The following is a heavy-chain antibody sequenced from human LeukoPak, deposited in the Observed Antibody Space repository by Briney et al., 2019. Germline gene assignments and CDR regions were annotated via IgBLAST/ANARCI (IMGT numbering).Heavy chain of an antibody. Sequence: SQTLSLTCAISGDSVSTNSATWTWLRQSPSRGLEWLGRTSYRSKWYNDYAVSMKSRITINPDTSKNQFSLQLNSVTPEDTAVYYCARLVGASWFDSWGQGTLVTVSS. J-gene: IGHJ5*01. CDR3: ARLVGASWFDS. D-gene: IGHD1-26*01. CDR2: TSYRSKWYN. CDR1: GDSVSTNSAT. V-gene: IGHV6-1*01.